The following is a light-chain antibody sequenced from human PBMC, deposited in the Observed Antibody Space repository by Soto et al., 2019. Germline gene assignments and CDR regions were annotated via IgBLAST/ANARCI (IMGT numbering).Light chain of an antibody. CDR2: EVS. CDR1: SSDVGRYNL. V-gene: IGLV2-23*02. Sequence: QSVLTQPASVSGSPGQSITISCAGTSSDVGRYNLVSWYQHHPGTAPKLMIYEVSKRPSGVSDRFSGSKSGNTASLTISGLQAEDEADYYCCSYAGTSTYVLFGGGTQLTVL. J-gene: IGLJ3*02. CDR3: CSYAGTSTYVL.